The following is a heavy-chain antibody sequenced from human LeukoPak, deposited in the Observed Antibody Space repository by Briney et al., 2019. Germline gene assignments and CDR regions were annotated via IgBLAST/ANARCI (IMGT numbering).Heavy chain of an antibody. D-gene: IGHD3-9*01. J-gene: IGHJ4*02. CDR2: IIPILGIA. V-gene: IGHV1-69*04. CDR3: ARDQGLRYFDWLDDY. Sequence: SVKVSCKASGGTFSSYAISWVRQAPGQGLEWMGRIIPILGIANYAQKFQGGVTITADKSTSTAYMELSSLRSEDTAVYYCARDQGLRYFDWLDDYWGQGTLVTVSS. CDR1: GGTFSSYA.